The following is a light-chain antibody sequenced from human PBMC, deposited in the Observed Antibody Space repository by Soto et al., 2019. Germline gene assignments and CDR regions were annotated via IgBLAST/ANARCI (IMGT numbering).Light chain of an antibody. V-gene: IGKV3-15*01. CDR2: KTS. CDR1: QSVGTN. CDR3: QQYANWPLT. J-gene: IGKJ4*01. Sequence: EVVMTQSPATVSVSPGERTSLSCRASQSVGTNLGWYQQKPGQAPRLLISKTSTRATGVPARFSGSGSGTEFTLTISSLQSEDIAVYYCQQYANWPLTFGGGPRWTSN.